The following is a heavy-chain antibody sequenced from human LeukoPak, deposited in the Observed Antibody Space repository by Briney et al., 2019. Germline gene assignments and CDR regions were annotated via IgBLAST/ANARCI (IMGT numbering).Heavy chain of an antibody. V-gene: IGHV7-4-1*02. Sequence: GASVKVSCKASGYTFTSYAMNWVRQAPGQGLEWMGWINTNTGNPTHAQGFTGRFVFSLDTSVSTAYLQISSLKAEDTAVYYCASGYSSESWRGYFDYWGQGTLVTVSS. CDR3: ASGYSSESWRGYFDY. CDR1: GYTFTSYA. J-gene: IGHJ4*02. D-gene: IGHD6-19*01. CDR2: INTNTGNP.